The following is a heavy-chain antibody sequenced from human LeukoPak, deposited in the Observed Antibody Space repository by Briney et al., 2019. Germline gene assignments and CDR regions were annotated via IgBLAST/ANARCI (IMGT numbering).Heavy chain of an antibody. CDR1: GFPLPTSGGG. D-gene: IGHD5-24*01. Sequence: SGPTLIHPTRPLTLTYTFSGFPLPTSGGGGAWIRQPPEKALEWVALIYWDDDKRYSPYLKSSLTITKDTYKNQVVLKMTNMDPVDTATYYCAQRMAGVWAFDIWGQGTMVTVSS. CDR3: AQRMAGVWAFDI. J-gene: IGHJ3*02. CDR2: IYWDDDK. V-gene: IGHV2-5*02.